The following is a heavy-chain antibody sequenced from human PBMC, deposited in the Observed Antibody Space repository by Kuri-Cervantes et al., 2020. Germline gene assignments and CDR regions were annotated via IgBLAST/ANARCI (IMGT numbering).Heavy chain of an antibody. J-gene: IGHJ1*01. CDR2: INPNSGGT. CDR1: GYTFTSYD. D-gene: IGHD4-23*01. V-gene: IGHV1-2*02. Sequence: ASVKVSCKASGYTFTSYDINWVRQAPGQGLEWMGWINPNSGGTNYAQKFQGRVTMTRDTSISTAYMELSRLRSDDTAVYYCARDLGGRAEYFQHWGQGTLVTVSS. CDR3: ARDLGGRAEYFQH.